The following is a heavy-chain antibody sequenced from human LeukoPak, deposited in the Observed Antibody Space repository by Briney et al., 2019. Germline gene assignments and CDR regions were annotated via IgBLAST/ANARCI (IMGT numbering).Heavy chain of an antibody. D-gene: IGHD3-22*01. CDR3: ARGSSGHQGAFDI. J-gene: IGHJ3*02. Sequence: PGGSLRLSCAASGFTFDDYAMHWVRQAPGKGLEWFSLISGDGGSTYYADSVKGRFTISGDNSKNSLYLQMNSLRTEDTALYYCARGSSGHQGAFDIWGQGTMVTVSS. CDR1: GFTFDDYA. CDR2: ISGDGGST. V-gene: IGHV3-43*02.